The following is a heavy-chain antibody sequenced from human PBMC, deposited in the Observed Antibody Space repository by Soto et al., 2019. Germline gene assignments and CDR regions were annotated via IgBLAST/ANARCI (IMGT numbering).Heavy chain of an antibody. Sequence: QVQLQESGPGLVKPSQILSLICTGSGDAISNDNYYWSWIRQPPGKGLEWIGYIYSTGSTTYNPSLRSRLTMSIDPSKRHFSLKLTSVTAADTAVYYCARGESMLPSVLTSPLDYWGQGTLVTVSS. D-gene: IGHD3-16*01. CDR3: ARGESMLPSVLTSPLDY. J-gene: IGHJ4*02. CDR2: IYSTGST. V-gene: IGHV4-30-4*08. CDR1: GDAISNDNYY.